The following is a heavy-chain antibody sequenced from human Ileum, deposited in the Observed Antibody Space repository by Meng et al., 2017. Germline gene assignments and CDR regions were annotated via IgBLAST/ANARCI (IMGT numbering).Heavy chain of an antibody. CDR1: GFTFSTYA. CDR3: TTFYAGY. CDR2: IQSKADGGTT. J-gene: IGHJ4*02. Sequence: DSGGGLIQPGGSLRLSCAASGFTFSTYAMSWVRQAPGKGLEWVGHIQSKADGGTTDYAAPVKGRFTISRDDSKSTLYLQMNSLKTEDTAVYYCTTFYAGYWGQGTLVTVSS. V-gene: IGHV3-15*01. D-gene: IGHD3-16*01.